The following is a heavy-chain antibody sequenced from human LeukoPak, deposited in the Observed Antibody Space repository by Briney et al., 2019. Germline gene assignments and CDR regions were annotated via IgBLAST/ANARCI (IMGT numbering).Heavy chain of an antibody. J-gene: IGHJ4*02. CDR3: ARDSTYYYDSGSSGPHYFDF. D-gene: IGHD3-10*01. CDR1: GFTFSSYA. Sequence: GRSLRLSCAASGFTFSSYAMHWVRQAPGKGLEWVALISYHGDITYYADSAKGRFTLSRDNSKTTLFLQLNSLRAEDTAVYYCARDSTYYYDSGSSGPHYFDFWGQGTLVTVSS. CDR2: ISYHGDIT. V-gene: IGHV3-30*01.